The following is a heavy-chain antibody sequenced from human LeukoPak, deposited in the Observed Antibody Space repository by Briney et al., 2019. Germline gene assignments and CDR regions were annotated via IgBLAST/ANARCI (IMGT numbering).Heavy chain of an antibody. CDR3: ARGMGVVPAAPFDY. J-gene: IGHJ4*02. CDR2: VYSGGST. Sequence: GGSLRLSCAASGFTVSSNYMSWVRQAPGKGLEWVSVVYSGGSTYYADSVKGRFTISRDNSKNTLYLQMNSPRAEDTAVYYCARGMGVVPAAPFDYWGQGTLVTVSS. V-gene: IGHV3-53*01. CDR1: GFTVSSNY. D-gene: IGHD2-2*01.